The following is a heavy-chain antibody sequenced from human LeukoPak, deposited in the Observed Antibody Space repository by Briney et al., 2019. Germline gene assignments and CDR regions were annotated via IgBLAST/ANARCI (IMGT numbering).Heavy chain of an antibody. CDR3: AKGWDSGPHFGS. CDR1: GFTLSSYE. Sequence: GGSLRLSCAASGFTLSSYEMNWVRQAPGKGLEWISYISSSGSTIYYGDSVKGRFTISRDSAKNSLYLQMNSLRAEDTAVYWCAKGWDSGPHFGSWGQGTLVTVSS. CDR2: ISSSGSTI. V-gene: IGHV3-48*03. J-gene: IGHJ4*02. D-gene: IGHD1-26*01.